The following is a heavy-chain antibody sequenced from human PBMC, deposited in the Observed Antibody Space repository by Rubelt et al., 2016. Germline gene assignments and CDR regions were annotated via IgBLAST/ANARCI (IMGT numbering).Heavy chain of an antibody. J-gene: IGHJ4*02. CDR1: GFTFSDYW. V-gene: IGHV3-74*01. D-gene: IGHD6-19*01. CDR2: INGDWSKT. CDR3: ASWLVL. Sequence: EVQLVESGGGLVQPGGSLRLSCAASGFTFSDYWMHWVRQAPGEGLMWVSRINGDWSKTNYADFVKGRFTSSRDNAKKTLYLQMNSLRAEDTAVYYCASWLVLWGQGTLVTVSS.